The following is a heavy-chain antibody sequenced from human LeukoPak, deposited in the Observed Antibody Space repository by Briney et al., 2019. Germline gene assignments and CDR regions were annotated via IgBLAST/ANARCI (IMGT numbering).Heavy chain of an antibody. J-gene: IGHJ3*02. V-gene: IGHV3-64D*06. Sequence: GGSLRLSCSASGFTFSSYAMHWVRQAPGKGLEYVSAISSNGGSTYYADSVKGRFTISRDNSKNTLYLQMSSLRAEDTAVYYCARSDTSGAFDIWGQGTMVTVSS. CDR1: GFTFSSYA. D-gene: IGHD3-10*01. CDR2: ISSNGGST. CDR3: ARSDTSGAFDI.